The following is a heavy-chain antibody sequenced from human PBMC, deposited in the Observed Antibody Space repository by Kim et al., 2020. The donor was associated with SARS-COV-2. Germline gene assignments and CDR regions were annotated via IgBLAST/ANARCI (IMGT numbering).Heavy chain of an antibody. D-gene: IGHD5-12*01. Sequence: GGSLRLSCTGSGFTFGDYAMTWVRQAPGKGLEWVGFIRSIAYGGTTEYAASVKGRFTISRDDSKSIAYLQMNSLKTEDTAVYYCTRAHNIGRWAYYDYYYMDVWGAGTTVTVS. CDR2: IRSIAYGGTT. J-gene: IGHJ6*03. CDR3: TRAHNIGRWAYYDYYYMDV. CDR1: GFTFGDYA. V-gene: IGHV3-49*04.